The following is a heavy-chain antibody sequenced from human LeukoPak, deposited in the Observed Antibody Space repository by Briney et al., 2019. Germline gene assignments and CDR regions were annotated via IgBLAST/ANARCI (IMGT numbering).Heavy chain of an antibody. D-gene: IGHD6-19*01. J-gene: IGHJ6*02. CDR3: ARDRKGWLDTLRGDYYYGMDV. V-gene: IGHV3-21*01. CDR2: ISSSSSYI. CDR1: GFTFSSYS. Sequence: GGSLRLSCAASGFTFSSYSMNWVRQAPGKGLEWVSSISSSSSYIYYADSVKGRFTISRDNAKNSLYLQMNSLRAEDTAVYYCARDRKGWLDTLRGDYYYGMDVWGQGITVTVSS.